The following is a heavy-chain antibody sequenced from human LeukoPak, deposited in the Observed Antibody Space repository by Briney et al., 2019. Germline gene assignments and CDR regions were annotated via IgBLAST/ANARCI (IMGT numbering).Heavy chain of an antibody. Sequence: PSETLSLTCTVSGYSISSGYYWGWIRQPPGKGLEWIGSIYHSGSTYYNPSLKSRVTISVDTSKNQFSLKLSSVTAADTAVYYCARHIAHSYDQFDYWGQGTLVTVSS. J-gene: IGHJ4*02. V-gene: IGHV4-38-2*02. CDR2: IYHSGST. D-gene: IGHD5-18*01. CDR3: ARHIAHSYDQFDY. CDR1: GYSISSGYY.